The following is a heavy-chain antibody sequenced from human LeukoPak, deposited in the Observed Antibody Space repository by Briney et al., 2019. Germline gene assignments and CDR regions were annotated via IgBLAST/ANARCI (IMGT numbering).Heavy chain of an antibody. J-gene: IGHJ4*02. D-gene: IGHD2-2*01. V-gene: IGHV4-30-2*01. CDR3: AGRYKQYQLLKGGSPPPDY. Sequence: SQTLSLTCAVSGGSISSGGYSWSWIRQPPGKGLEWIGYIYHSGSTYYNPSLKSRVTISVDRSKNQFSLKLSSVTAADTAVYYCAGRYKQYQLLKGGSPPPDYWGQGTLVTVSS. CDR1: GGSISSGGYS. CDR2: IYHSGST.